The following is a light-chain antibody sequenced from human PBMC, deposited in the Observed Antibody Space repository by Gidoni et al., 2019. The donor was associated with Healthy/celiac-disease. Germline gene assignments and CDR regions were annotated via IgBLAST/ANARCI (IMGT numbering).Light chain of an antibody. J-gene: IGKJ1*01. CDR3: PQRSNWPPRT. CDR2: DAS. V-gene: IGKV3-11*01. Sequence: EIVLTQSPATLSLSPGERATLSCRASQSVSSYLAWYQQKPGQAPRLLIYDASNRATGIPARFSGSGSGTDFTLTIRSLEPEDFAVYYCPQRSNWPPRTFGQGTKVEIK. CDR1: QSVSSY.